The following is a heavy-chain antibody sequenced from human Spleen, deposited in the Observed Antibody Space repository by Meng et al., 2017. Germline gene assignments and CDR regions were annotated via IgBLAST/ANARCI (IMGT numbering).Heavy chain of an antibody. Sequence: LSLTCAASGFTFSDYYMSWIRQAPGKGLEWVSYISGSGTIIYYADSVKGRFTISGDNSKNTLYLQMNSLRAEDTAVYFCAKEEVPNDYWGQGTLVTVSS. D-gene: IGHD1-1*01. V-gene: IGHV3-11*01. J-gene: IGHJ4*02. CDR1: GFTFSDYY. CDR3: AKEEVPNDY. CDR2: ISGSGTII.